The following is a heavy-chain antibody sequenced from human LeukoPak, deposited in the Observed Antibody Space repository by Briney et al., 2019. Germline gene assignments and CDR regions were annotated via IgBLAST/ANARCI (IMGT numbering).Heavy chain of an antibody. J-gene: IGHJ4*02. CDR3: TRVFWGIVVVAATFRDPYYFDY. D-gene: IGHD2-15*01. CDR1: GFTFTKYA. CDR2: IRSKAYGGTT. Sequence: GGSLRLSCAASGFTFTKYALGWVRQAPGKGLEGVGFIRSKAYGGTTEYAASVKGRFTISRDDSKSIAYLQMNSLKTEDTAVYYCTRVFWGIVVVAATFRDPYYFDYWGQGTLVTVSS. V-gene: IGHV3-49*04.